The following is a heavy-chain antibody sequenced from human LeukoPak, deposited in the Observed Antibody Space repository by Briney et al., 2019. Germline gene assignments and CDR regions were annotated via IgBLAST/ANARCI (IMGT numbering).Heavy chain of an antibody. J-gene: IGHJ4*02. CDR3: ARDIGGSYTAIDY. D-gene: IGHD1-26*01. V-gene: IGHV3-48*04. CDR1: GFTFSTYS. Sequence: GGSLRLSCAASGFTFSTYSMNWVRQAPGKGLEWVSFISSSSSIINYVDSVRGRVTISRDNAKNSLYLQMNSLRAEDTAAYYCARDIGGSYTAIDYWGQGTLVTVSS. CDR2: ISSSSSII.